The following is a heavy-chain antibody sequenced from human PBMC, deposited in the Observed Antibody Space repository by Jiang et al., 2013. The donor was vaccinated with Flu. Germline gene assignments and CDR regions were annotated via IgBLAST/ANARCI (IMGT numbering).Heavy chain of an antibody. Sequence: DHYMDWVRQASREGGVEWVGRTRNKANSYTTEYAASVKGRFTISRDVSRNSLFLQMDSLKTEDTAVYYCARASSSSFPSFDYWGQGTPVTVSS. D-gene: IGHD2-2*01. CDR1: DHY. CDR2: TRNKANSYTT. J-gene: IGHJ4*02. CDR3: ARASSSSFPSFDY. V-gene: IGHV3-72*01.